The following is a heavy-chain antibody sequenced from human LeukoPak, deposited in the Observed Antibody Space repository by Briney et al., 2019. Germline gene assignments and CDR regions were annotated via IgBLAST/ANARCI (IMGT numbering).Heavy chain of an antibody. V-gene: IGHV3-9*01. CDR3: ARDPYFFDL. Sequence: GRSLRLSCAASGFTFDDYAMHWVRQAPGKGLEWVSGISWNSGSIGYADSVKGRFTISRDNAKNSLYLQMNSLRVEDTAVYYCARDPYFFDLWGQGTLVTVSS. J-gene: IGHJ4*02. CDR2: ISWNSGSI. CDR1: GFTFDDYA.